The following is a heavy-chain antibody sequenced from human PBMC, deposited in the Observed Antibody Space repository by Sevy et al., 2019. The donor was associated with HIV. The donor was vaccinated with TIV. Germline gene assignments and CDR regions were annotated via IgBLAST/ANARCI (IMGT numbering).Heavy chain of an antibody. CDR3: ARDGKTVTIAYYYYYGMDV. Sequence: GGSLRLSCAASGFTFSSYSMNWVRQAPGKGLEWVSYISRSSSTIYYANSVKGRFTITRDNAKNSLYLPMNSLRDEDTAVYYCARDGKTVTIAYYYYYGMDVWGQGTTVTVSS. CDR2: ISRSSSTI. J-gene: IGHJ6*02. D-gene: IGHD4-17*01. V-gene: IGHV3-48*02. CDR1: GFTFSSYS.